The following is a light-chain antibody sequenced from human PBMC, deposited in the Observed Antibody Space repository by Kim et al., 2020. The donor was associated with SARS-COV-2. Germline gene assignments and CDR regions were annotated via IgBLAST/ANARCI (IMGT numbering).Light chain of an antibody. V-gene: IGKV3-15*01. Sequence: EIVMTQSPATLSVSPGERATISCRASQSVSSNLAWYQQKPGQTPRLLIYGASTRATGIPARFSGSGSGTEFTLTISSLQSEDFAVYYCQQYINWPTFGGGTKVDIK. J-gene: IGKJ4*01. CDR1: QSVSSN. CDR2: GAS. CDR3: QQYINWPT.